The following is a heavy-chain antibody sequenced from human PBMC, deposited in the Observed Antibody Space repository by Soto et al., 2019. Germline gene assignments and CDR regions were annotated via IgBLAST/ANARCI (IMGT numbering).Heavy chain of an antibody. CDR1: GFTFSSYG. D-gene: IGHD3-3*01. CDR2: ISYDGSNK. CDR3: AKEQRFLEWLLWQREYYGMDV. V-gene: IGHV3-30*18. J-gene: IGHJ6*02. Sequence: SGGSLRLSCAASGFTFSSYGMHWVRQAPGKGLEWVAVISYDGSNKYYADSVKGRFTISRDNSKNTLYLQMNSLRAEDTAVYYCAKEQRFLEWLLWQREYYGMDVWGQGTTVTVSS.